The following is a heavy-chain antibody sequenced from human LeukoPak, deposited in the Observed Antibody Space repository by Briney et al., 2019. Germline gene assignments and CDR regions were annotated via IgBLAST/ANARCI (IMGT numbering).Heavy chain of an antibody. D-gene: IGHD3-9*01. Sequence: PSETLSLTCTVSGGSISSYYWSWIRQPPGKGLEWIGYIYYSGSTNYNPSLKSRVTISVDTSKNQFSLKLSSVTAADTAVYYCASSRPYYDILTGQSDDAFDIWGQGTRVTVSS. CDR1: GGSISSYY. J-gene: IGHJ3*02. CDR3: ASSRPYYDILTGQSDDAFDI. V-gene: IGHV4-59*08. CDR2: IYYSGST.